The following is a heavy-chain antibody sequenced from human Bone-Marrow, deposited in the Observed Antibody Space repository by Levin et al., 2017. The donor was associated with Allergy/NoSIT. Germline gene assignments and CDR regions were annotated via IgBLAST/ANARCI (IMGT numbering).Heavy chain of an antibody. Sequence: RGESLKISCKASGYRFSSHWIGWVRQTPETGLEWMANIYPSDSDTRYNPSFEGQVTVSADKSITTAYLHWTSLKASDTALYYCARRASPKAFDIWGQGTMVTVSS. J-gene: IGHJ3*02. V-gene: IGHV5-51*01. CDR2: IYPSDSDT. CDR3: ARRASPKAFDI. CDR1: GYRFSSHW.